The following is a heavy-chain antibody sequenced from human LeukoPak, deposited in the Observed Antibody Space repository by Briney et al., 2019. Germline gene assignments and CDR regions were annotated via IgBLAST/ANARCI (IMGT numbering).Heavy chain of an antibody. CDR1: GFTFSSYA. CDR2: ISGSGGST. J-gene: IGHJ4*02. V-gene: IGHV3-23*01. D-gene: IGHD3-3*01. Sequence: GGSLRLSCAASGFTFSSYAMSWVRQAPGKGLEWVSAISGSGGSTYYAGSVKGRFTISRDNSKNTLYLQMNSLRAEDTAVYYCAREEMKYDFWSGYFSDYWGQGTLVTVSS. CDR3: AREEMKYDFWSGYFSDY.